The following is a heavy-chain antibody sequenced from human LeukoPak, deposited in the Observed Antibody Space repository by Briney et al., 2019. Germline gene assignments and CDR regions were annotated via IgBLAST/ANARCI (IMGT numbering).Heavy chain of an antibody. D-gene: IGHD6-19*01. CDR3: ARGPLAVAGPRPADYYYGMDV. Sequence: ASAKVSCKASGYTFTGYYMHWVRQAPGQGLEWMGWINPNSGGTNYAQKFQGRVTMTRDTSISTAYMELSRLRSDDTAVYYCARGPLAVAGPRPADYYYGMDVWGQGTTVTVSS. J-gene: IGHJ6*02. V-gene: IGHV1-2*02. CDR1: GYTFTGYY. CDR2: INPNSGGT.